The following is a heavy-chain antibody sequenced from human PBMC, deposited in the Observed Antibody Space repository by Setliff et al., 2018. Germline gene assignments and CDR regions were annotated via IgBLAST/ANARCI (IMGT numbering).Heavy chain of an antibody. J-gene: IGHJ5*02. CDR1: GNRFTDYF. CDR3: VRSGKFGMRFWFDQ. D-gene: IGHD1-26*01. CDR2: INPNGGDT. Sequence: ASVKVSCKASGNRFTDYFLHWVRQAPGQGLEWMGWINPNGGDTHSAQKFQGRVTMTRDTSINTAYMELSSLTSDDTAFYYCVRSGKFGMRFWFDQWGLGTLVTVSS. V-gene: IGHV1-2*02.